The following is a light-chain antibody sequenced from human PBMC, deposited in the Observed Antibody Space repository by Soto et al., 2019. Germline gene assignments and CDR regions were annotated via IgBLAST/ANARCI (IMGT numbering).Light chain of an antibody. CDR2: GAS. V-gene: IGKV3-15*01. Sequence: EIVMTQSPATLSVPPGERATLSCRASQSVSTNFAWYQQRPGQAPRLLFYGASIRATAVPARFTASGSGTEFTLTISSLQSEDFAVYYCQVRTNWSIAFGRGTRLEIK. J-gene: IGKJ5*01. CDR3: QVRTNWSIA. CDR1: QSVSTN.